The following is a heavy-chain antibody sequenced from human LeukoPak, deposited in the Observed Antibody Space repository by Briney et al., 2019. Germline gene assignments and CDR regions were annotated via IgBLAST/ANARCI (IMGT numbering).Heavy chain of an antibody. CDR3: ARDRANYYYYGMDV. Sequence: GGSLRLSCAASGFTVSSNYMSWVRQAPGKGLEWVSVIYSGGSTYYADSVKGRFTISRDNSKNTLHLQMNSLRAEDTAVYYCARDRANYYYYGMDVWGQGTTVTVSS. CDR1: GFTVSSNY. J-gene: IGHJ6*02. V-gene: IGHV3-53*01. D-gene: IGHD5-12*01. CDR2: IYSGGST.